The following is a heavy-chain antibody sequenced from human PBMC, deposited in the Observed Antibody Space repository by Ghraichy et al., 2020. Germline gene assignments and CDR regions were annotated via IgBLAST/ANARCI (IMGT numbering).Heavy chain of an antibody. CDR2: ISDNGDGT. J-gene: IGHJ4*02. D-gene: IGHD6-13*01. CDR3: AKDRYKSTWYAHDY. V-gene: IGHV3-23*01. CDR1: GFSFSTYA. Sequence: GGSPRLSCAASGFSFSTYAMSWVRQAPGKGLEWVSGISDNGDGTYYADSVKGRFTISRDNSKNTLYLQMNSLRAADTAMYYCAKDRYKSTWYAHDYWGQGTLVTVSS.